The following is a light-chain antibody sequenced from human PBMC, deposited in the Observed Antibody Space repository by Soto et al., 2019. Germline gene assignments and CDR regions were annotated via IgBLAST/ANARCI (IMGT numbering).Light chain of an antibody. J-gene: IGKJ1*01. CDR1: QRIGSD. V-gene: IGKV3-15*01. CDR3: HQRQSWPRT. Sequence: EIVMTQSPGTLSVSPGERVTLSCRAGQRIGSDLAWYQQKPGQPPRLLIYDASTRAPGIPSRFSGSGSATEFTLTISSLQSEDFAVYYCHQRQSWPRTFGQGTKVDI. CDR2: DAS.